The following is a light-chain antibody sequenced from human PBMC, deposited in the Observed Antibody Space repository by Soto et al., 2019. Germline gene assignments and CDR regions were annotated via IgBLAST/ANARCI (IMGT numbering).Light chain of an antibody. V-gene: IGKV1-12*01. Sequence: DLQMTQSPSSVSASVGDRVTITCRASQGISNWIAWYQQKPGKAPRLLIYGASTLQSGVPSRFSGRGSGTDFTLTISGLQPEDFATYYCQQAQAFGQGTRVEIK. CDR2: GAS. CDR1: QGISNW. CDR3: QQAQA. J-gene: IGKJ1*01.